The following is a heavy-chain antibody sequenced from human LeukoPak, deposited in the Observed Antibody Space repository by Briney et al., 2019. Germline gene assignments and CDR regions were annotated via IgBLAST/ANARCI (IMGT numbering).Heavy chain of an antibody. D-gene: IGHD6-19*01. CDR2: TYYRYKWYN. Sequence: SQTLSLTCAISGDSVSSNSAAWNWIRQSPSRDLEWLGRTYYRYKWYNDYAVSVNSRITINPDTSKNQFSLQLNSVTPEDTAVYYCARGDAVAGSDHIDYWGQGTLVTVSS. J-gene: IGHJ4*02. V-gene: IGHV6-1*01. CDR3: ARGDAVAGSDHIDY. CDR1: GDSVSSNSAA.